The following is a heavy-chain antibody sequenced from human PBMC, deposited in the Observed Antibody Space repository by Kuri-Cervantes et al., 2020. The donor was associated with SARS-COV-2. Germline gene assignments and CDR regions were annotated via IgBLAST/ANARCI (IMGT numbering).Heavy chain of an antibody. CDR2: IYHSGST. V-gene: IGHV4-4*02. CDR3: ARKYYDILTGYYTEDY. Sequence: LETLSLTCAVSGGSISSSNWWSWVRQPPGKGLEWIGEIYHSGSTNYNPSLKSRVTISLDTSKNQFSLKLSSVTAADTAVYYCARKYYDILTGYYTEDYWGQGTLVTVSS. D-gene: IGHD3-9*01. J-gene: IGHJ4*02. CDR1: GGSISSSNW.